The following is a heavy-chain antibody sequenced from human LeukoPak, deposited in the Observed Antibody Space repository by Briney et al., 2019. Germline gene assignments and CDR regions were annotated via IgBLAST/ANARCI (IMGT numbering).Heavy chain of an antibody. V-gene: IGHV1-2*02. CDR3: ARRHGKAGYYYGSGSRGGSFDY. J-gene: IGHJ4*02. CDR1: GYTFTGYY. CDR2: INPNSGGT. Sequence: ASVKVSCKASGYTFTGYYMHWVRHAPGQGLEWMGWINPNSGGTNYAQKFQGRVTMTRETSISTAYMELSRLRSDDTAVYYCARRHGKAGYYYGSGSRGGSFDYWGQGTLVTVSS. D-gene: IGHD3-10*01.